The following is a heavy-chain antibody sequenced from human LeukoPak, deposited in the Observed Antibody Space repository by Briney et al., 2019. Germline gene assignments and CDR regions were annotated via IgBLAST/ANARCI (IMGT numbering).Heavy chain of an antibody. CDR2: ISAYNGNT. CDR1: GYTFTSYG. J-gene: IGHJ4*02. V-gene: IGHV1-18*01. Sequence: AASVKVSCKASGYTFTSYGISWVRQAPGQGLEWMGWISAYNGNTNYAQKLQGRVTMTTDTSTSTAYMELRSLRSDDTAVYYCASVSYYDSSGYSGIFDYWGQGTLVTVSS. D-gene: IGHD3-22*01. CDR3: ASVSYYDSSGYSGIFDY.